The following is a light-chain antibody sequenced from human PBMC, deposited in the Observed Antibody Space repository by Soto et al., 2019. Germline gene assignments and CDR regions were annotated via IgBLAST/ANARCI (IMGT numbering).Light chain of an antibody. V-gene: IGLV2-14*01. CDR2: EVS. J-gene: IGLJ2*01. CDR1: SSDVGGYNY. CDR3: AAWDDSLSGVV. Sequence: QSALTQPASVSGSPGQSITISCTGTSSDVGGYNYVSWYQQHPGKAPKLMIYEVSNRPSGVPDRLSGSKSGTSAPLAISGLRSEDEADYYCAAWDDSLSGVVFGGGTKLTVL.